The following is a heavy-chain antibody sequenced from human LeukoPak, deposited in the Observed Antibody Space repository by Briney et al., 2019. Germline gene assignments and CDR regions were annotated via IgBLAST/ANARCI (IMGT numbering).Heavy chain of an antibody. Sequence: GGSLRLSCAASGFTFSTYSMKWVRQAPGKGLEWVAVISYDGSNKYYADSVKGRFTISRDNSKNTLYLQMNSLRAEDTAVYYCAKDLFYDSSGYSEDYWGQGTLVTVSS. V-gene: IGHV3-30*18. CDR2: ISYDGSNK. D-gene: IGHD3-22*01. J-gene: IGHJ4*02. CDR3: AKDLFYDSSGYSEDY. CDR1: GFTFSTYS.